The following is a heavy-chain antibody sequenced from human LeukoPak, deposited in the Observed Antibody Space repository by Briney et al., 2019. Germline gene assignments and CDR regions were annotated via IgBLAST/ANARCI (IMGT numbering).Heavy chain of an antibody. D-gene: IGHD1-1*01. Sequence: SETLSLTCSVSGGSIDTINWWTWVRQPPGKGLEWIGEVHHSGTTSYNPSLRSRVTISVDTSKNQFSLKLSSVTAADTAVYYCAGPRVTTAYYFDYWGQGTLVTVSS. V-gene: IGHV4-4*02. CDR1: GGSIDTINW. CDR3: AGPRVTTAYYFDY. CDR2: VHHSGTT. J-gene: IGHJ4*02.